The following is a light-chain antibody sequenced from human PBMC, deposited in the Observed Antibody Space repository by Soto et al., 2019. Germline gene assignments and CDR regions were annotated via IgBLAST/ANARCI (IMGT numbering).Light chain of an antibody. Sequence: DIVLTQSPGTLSLSPVERATLSGRASQSVGSIYLAWYQQKPGQAPRLLIHGASNRASGIPDRFSGSGSGTDFTLTISRLEPEDFAVYYCQQYNNWPWTFGQGTKVDIK. V-gene: IGKV3-20*01. J-gene: IGKJ1*01. CDR1: QSVGSIY. CDR3: QQYNNWPWT. CDR2: GAS.